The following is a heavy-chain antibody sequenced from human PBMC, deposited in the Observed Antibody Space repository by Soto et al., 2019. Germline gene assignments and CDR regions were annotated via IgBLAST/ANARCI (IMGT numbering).Heavy chain of an antibody. CDR3: ARALGSGYDTSKYFDY. D-gene: IGHD5-12*01. CDR2: IYSGGST. Sequence: GGSLRLSCAASGFTVSSNYMSWVRQAPGKGLEWVSVIYSGGSTFYADSVKGRFTISRDNFKNTLYLQMNSLRAEDTAVYYCARALGSGYDTSKYFDYWGQGTLVTVAS. J-gene: IGHJ4*02. V-gene: IGHV3-53*01. CDR1: GFTVSSNY.